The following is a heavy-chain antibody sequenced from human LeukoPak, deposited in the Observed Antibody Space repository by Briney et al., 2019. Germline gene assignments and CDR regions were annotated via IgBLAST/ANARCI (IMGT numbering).Heavy chain of an antibody. V-gene: IGHV3-15*01. CDR2: MKNKTSNRTT. Sequence: PGGSLRLSCAASGFTFTSSCMSLVRQAPGKGLEWVGGMKNKTSNRTTDYAANVKGSFTISSDNYKPTLHLNMNSLKTEAMADYYCTTGWGKLQWCGGLSDNDYYYYGMDFWGQGTTVTVSS. D-gene: IGHD3-10*01. CDR3: TTGWGKLQWCGGLSDNDYYYYGMDF. CDR1: GFTFTSSC. J-gene: IGHJ6*02.